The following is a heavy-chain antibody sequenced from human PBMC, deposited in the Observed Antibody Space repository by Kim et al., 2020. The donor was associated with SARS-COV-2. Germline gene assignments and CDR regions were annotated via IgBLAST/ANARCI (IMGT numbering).Heavy chain of an antibody. CDR1: GYTFTSYA. Sequence: ASVKVSCKASGYTFTSYAMNWVRQAPGQGLEWMGWINTNTGNPTYAQGFTGRFVFSLDTSVSTAYLQISSLKAEDTAVYYCARGGILRFLEWLVRFDPWGQGTLVTVSS. CDR3: ARGGILRFLEWLVRFDP. D-gene: IGHD3-3*01. CDR2: INTNTGNP. V-gene: IGHV7-4-1*02. J-gene: IGHJ5*02.